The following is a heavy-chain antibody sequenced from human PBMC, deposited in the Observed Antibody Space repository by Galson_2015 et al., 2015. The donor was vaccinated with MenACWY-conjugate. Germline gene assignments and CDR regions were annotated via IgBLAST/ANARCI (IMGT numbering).Heavy chain of an antibody. V-gene: IGHV2-70*11. J-gene: IGHJ1*01. CDR3: ARIRYVPGTRHAEYFQH. D-gene: IGHD1-1*01. CDR1: GFSLSTSGMC. CDR2: IDWDDDK. Sequence: PALVKPTQTLTLTCTFSGFSLSTSGMCVSWIRQSPGKALEWLARIDWDDDKYYSTSLKTRLTICNDTSKNQVVLTMTNMEPVDPATYYCARIRYVPGTRHAEYFQHWGQGTLVTVSS.